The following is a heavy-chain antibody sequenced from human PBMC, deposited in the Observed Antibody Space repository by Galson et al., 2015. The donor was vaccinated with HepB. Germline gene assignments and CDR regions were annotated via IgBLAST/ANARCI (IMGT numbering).Heavy chain of an antibody. Sequence: LRLSCAASGFTFGDYAMSWFRQAPGKGLEWVGFIRSKAYGGTTEYAASVKGRFTISRDDSKSIAYLQMNSLKTEDTAAYYCTRVFPPAGEIFGVVNPDYWGQGTLVTVSS. CDR2: IRSKAYGGTT. D-gene: IGHD3-3*01. J-gene: IGHJ4*02. CDR1: GFTFGDYA. CDR3: TRVFPPAGEIFGVVNPDY. V-gene: IGHV3-49*03.